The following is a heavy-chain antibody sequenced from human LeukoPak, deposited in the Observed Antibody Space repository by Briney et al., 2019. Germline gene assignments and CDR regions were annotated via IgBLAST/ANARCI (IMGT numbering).Heavy chain of an antibody. CDR1: GFTFSSYW. CDR2: INTDGSST. Sequence: GGSLRLSCAASGFTFSSYWMHWVRQAPGKGLVWVSRINTDGSSTSYADSVKGRFTISRDNSKNTLYLQMNSLRAEDTAVYYCAKDDCSGGSCYSLRYYGMDVWGQGTTVTVSS. V-gene: IGHV3-74*01. J-gene: IGHJ6*02. CDR3: AKDDCSGGSCYSLRYYGMDV. D-gene: IGHD2-15*01.